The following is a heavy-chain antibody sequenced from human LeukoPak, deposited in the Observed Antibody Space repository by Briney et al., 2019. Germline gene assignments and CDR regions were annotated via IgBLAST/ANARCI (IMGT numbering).Heavy chain of an antibody. J-gene: IGHJ4*02. D-gene: IGHD6-19*01. CDR3: ARHRYRKGVAGTLRLNYFDY. CDR2: ISHSGST. CDR1: GYSISSGYC. V-gene: IGHV4-38-2*01. Sequence: SETLSLTCAVSGYSISSGYCWGWIRQSPRKGLEWIGGISHSGSTYYTPSLESRVAISVDTSGNQFSLKLSSVTAADTAVYHCARHRYRKGVAGTLRLNYFDYWGQGTLVTVSS.